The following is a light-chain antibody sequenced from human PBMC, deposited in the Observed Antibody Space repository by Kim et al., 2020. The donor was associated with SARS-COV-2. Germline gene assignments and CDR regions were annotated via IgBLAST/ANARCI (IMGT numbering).Light chain of an antibody. V-gene: IGLV5-45*03. CDR1: SGINVETYR. CDR3: MIWHGNTVV. J-gene: IGLJ2*01. CDR2: YKSDSDQ. Sequence: QPVLTQPSSLSASPGASASLTCTLRSGINVETYRIYWFQQKSGSPPQFLLRYKSDSDQQQGSGVPSRFSGSKDASANAGVLVISGLQSEDEADYHCMIWHGNTVVFGGRTQLTVL.